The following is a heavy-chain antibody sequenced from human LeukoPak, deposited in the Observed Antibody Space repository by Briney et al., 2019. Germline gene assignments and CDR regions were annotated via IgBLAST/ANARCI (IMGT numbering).Heavy chain of an antibody. D-gene: IGHD1-26*01. J-gene: IGHJ4*02. CDR2: ISSNGGST. CDR3: ANEGEVGATIKSSAHYY. CDR1: GFTFSSYA. Sequence: GGSLRLSCAASGFTFSSYAMHWVRQAPGKGLEYVSAISSNGGSTYYANSVKGRFTISRDNSKNTLYLQMNSLRAEDTAVYYCANEGEVGATIKSSAHYYWGQGTLVTVSS. V-gene: IGHV3-64*01.